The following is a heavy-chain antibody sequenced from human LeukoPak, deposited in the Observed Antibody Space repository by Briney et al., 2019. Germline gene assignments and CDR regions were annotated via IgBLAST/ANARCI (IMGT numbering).Heavy chain of an antibody. D-gene: IGHD3-10*01. Sequence: PGGSLRLSCAASGFTFSSYSMNWVRQAPGKGLEWVSSISSSSTYIYYADSVKGRFTISRDNAKNSLYPQMNSLRAEDTAVYYCARVLTMVDFYYYYGMDVWGQGTTVTVSS. CDR1: GFTFSSYS. CDR2: ISSSSTYI. V-gene: IGHV3-21*01. CDR3: ARVLTMVDFYYYYGMDV. J-gene: IGHJ6*02.